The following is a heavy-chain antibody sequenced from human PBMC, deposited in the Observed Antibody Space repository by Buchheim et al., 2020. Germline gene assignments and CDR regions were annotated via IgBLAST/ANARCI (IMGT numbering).Heavy chain of an antibody. D-gene: IGHD4-17*01. CDR3: AKGDYETDY. V-gene: IGHV3-23*01. Sequence: EVQLLESGGGLVQPGESLRLSCAASGFTFSTYAMTWVRQAPGKGLEWISIISGSGGVTDYADSVKGRFTISRDNSNNIMYLQMNSLRAEDTAVYYCAKGDYETDYWGQGTL. J-gene: IGHJ4*02. CDR1: GFTFSTYA. CDR2: ISGSGGVT.